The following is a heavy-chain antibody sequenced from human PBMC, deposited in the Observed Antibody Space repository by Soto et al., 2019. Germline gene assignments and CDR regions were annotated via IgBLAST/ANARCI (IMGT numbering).Heavy chain of an antibody. CDR1: GGSISSYY. Sequence: SETLSLTCTVSGGSISSYYWSWIRQPPGKGLEWIGYIYYSGSTNYNPSLKSRVTISVDTSKNQFSLKLSSVTAADTAVYYCARGLKKRDIVVVPAARYYYYYMDVWGKGTTVTVSS. CDR3: ARGLKKRDIVVVPAARYYYYYMDV. D-gene: IGHD2-2*01. V-gene: IGHV4-59*01. J-gene: IGHJ6*03. CDR2: IYYSGST.